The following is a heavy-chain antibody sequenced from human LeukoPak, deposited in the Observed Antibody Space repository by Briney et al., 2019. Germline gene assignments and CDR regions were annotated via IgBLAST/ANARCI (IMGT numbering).Heavy chain of an antibody. CDR1: GGSLSSSNW. D-gene: IGHD6-19*01. CDR2: FYHSGST. CDR3: ARDRVGEYSSGWYLAFDI. Sequence: SETLSLTCAVSGGSLSSSNWWSWVRQPPGKGLEWIGEFYHSGSTNYNPSLKSRVTISVDKSKNQFSLKLSSVTAADTAVYYCARDRVGEYSSGWYLAFDIWGQGTMVTVSS. V-gene: IGHV4-4*02. J-gene: IGHJ3*02.